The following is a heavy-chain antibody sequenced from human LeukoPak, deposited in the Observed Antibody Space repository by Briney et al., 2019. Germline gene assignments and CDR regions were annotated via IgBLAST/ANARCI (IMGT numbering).Heavy chain of an antibody. CDR3: ARVVVVAATSSQFGVKYFQH. J-gene: IGHJ1*01. CDR2: INHSGST. V-gene: IGHV4-34*01. D-gene: IGHD2-15*01. CDR1: GGSFSGDY. Sequence: SETLSLTCAVYGGSFSGDYWSWIRQPPGKGLEWIGEINHSGSTNYNPSLKSRVTISIDTSKNQFSLKLSSVTAADTAVYYCARVVVVAATSSQFGVKYFQHWGQGTLVTVSS.